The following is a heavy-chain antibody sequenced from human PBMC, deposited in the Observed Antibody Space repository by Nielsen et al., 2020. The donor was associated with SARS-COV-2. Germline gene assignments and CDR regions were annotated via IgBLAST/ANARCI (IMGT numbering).Heavy chain of an antibody. CDR1: GGSISSGSYY. Sequence: SETLSLTCTVSGGSISSGSYYWSWIRQPAGKGLEWIGRIYTSGSTNYNPSLKSRVTISVDTSKNQFSLKLSSVTAADTAVHYCARDRGVVPDYYYGMDVWGQGTTVTVSS. V-gene: IGHV4-61*02. CDR2: IYTSGST. D-gene: IGHD2-15*01. J-gene: IGHJ6*02. CDR3: ARDRGVVPDYYYGMDV.